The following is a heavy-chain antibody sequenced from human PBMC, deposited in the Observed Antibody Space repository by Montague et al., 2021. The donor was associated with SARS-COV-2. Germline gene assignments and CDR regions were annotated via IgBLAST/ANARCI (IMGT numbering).Heavy chain of an antibody. CDR2: IYHSGST. CDR3: ARGSMVRGGKVYYGVDV. D-gene: IGHD3-10*01. Sequence: TLSLTCAVSGGSISSGGYSWNWIRQPPGKGLEWIGYIYHSGSTXXNPSLKSRVTISLDSSKNQFSLNLTSVTAADTAVYYCARGSMVRGGKVYYGVDVWGQGTTVTVSS. J-gene: IGHJ6*02. V-gene: IGHV4-30-2*01. CDR1: GGSISSGGYS.